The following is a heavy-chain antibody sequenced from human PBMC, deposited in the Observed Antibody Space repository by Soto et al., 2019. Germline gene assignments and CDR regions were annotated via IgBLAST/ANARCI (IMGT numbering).Heavy chain of an antibody. V-gene: IGHV3-21*01. Sequence: EVQLVESGGGLVQPGGSLRLSCAASGFTFSSYSMNWVRQAPGKGLEWVSSISSSSSYIYYADSVKGRFTISRDNAKNSLYLQMNSLRAEDTAVYYCARDVGSGGAINDYWGQGTLVTVSS. CDR2: ISSSSSYI. J-gene: IGHJ4*02. D-gene: IGHD3-10*01. CDR3: ARDVGSGGAINDY. CDR1: GFTFSSYS.